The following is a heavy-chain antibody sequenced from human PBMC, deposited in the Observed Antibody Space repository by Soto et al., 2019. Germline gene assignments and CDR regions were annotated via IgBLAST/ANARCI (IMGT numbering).Heavy chain of an antibody. D-gene: IGHD1-20*01. CDR1: GFTFSNYG. Sequence: GGSLRLSCATSGFTFSNYGIHWVRQAPGKGLEWVSYISSSGRTIYYADSVKGRFTISRDNAKNSLYLQMNSLRAEDTAVYYCARSGYNWNDGARGYFDYWGQGTLVTVSS. J-gene: IGHJ4*02. CDR3: ARSGYNWNDGARGYFDY. CDR2: ISSSGRTI. V-gene: IGHV3-48*03.